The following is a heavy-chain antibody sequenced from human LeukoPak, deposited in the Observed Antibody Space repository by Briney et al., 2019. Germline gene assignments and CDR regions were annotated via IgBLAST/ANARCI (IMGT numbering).Heavy chain of an antibody. CDR1: GYTFTSYD. CDR3: ASRWFGEFTAGFDY. V-gene: IGHV1-8*01. CDR2: MNPNSGNT. D-gene: IGHD3-10*01. J-gene: IGHJ4*02. Sequence: ASVNVSCKASGYTFTSYDINWVRQAPGQGLEWMGWMNPNSGNTGYAQKFQGRVTMTRNTSISTAYMELSSLRSEDTAVYYCASRWFGEFTAGFDYWGQGTLVTVSS.